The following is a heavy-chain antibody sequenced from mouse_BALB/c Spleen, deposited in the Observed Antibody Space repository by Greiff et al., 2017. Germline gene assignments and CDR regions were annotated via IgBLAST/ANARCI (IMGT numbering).Heavy chain of an antibody. CDR1: GYSITSGYY. Sequence: ESGPGLVKPSQSLSLTCSVTGYSITSGYYWNWIRQFPGNKLEWMGYISYDGSNNYNPSLKNRISITRDTSKNQFFLKLNSVTTEDTATYYCARGDDGPYYYAMDYWGQGTSVTVSS. J-gene: IGHJ4*01. V-gene: IGHV3-6*02. CDR2: ISYDGSN. CDR3: ARGDDGPYYYAMDY. D-gene: IGHD2-3*01.